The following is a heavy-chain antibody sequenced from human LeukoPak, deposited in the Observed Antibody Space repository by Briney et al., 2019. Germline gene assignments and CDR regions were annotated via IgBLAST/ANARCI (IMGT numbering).Heavy chain of an antibody. D-gene: IGHD3-22*01. CDR3: AAVPFNYYDSSGYNDFDF. J-gene: IGHJ4*02. V-gene: IGHV1-58*02. CDR1: GFTFTNSA. CDR2: IVVGSGNI. Sequence: SVKVSCKASGFTFTNSAMQWVRQARGQRLEWIGWIVVGSGNINYAQKFLERVTITSDMSTSTAYMELSSLTSEDTAVYYCAAVPFNYYDSSGYNDFDFWGRGTLVTVSS.